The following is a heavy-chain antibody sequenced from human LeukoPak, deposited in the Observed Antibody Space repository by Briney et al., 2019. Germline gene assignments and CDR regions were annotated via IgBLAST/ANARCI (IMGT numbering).Heavy chain of an antibody. CDR2: ISSSSSYI. Sequence: PGGSLRLSCAASGFTFSSYSMNWVRQAPGKGLEWVSSISSSSSYIYYADSVKGRFTISRDNAKNSLYLQMNSLRAEDTAVYYCAREIKRWPPRAHDAFDIWGQGTMVTVSS. J-gene: IGHJ3*02. CDR3: AREIKRWPPRAHDAFDI. CDR1: GFTFSSYS. V-gene: IGHV3-21*01. D-gene: IGHD5-24*01.